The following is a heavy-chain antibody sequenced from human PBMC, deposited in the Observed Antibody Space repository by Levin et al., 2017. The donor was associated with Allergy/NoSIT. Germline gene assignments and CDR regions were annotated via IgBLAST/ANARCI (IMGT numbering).Heavy chain of an antibody. D-gene: IGHD2/OR15-2a*01. V-gene: IGHV3-48*01. Sequence: KGLVWISKISSGSTTIDYADSVKGRFTTSRDNARDSLFLQMNSLRAEATAVYFWARMKRNSLHALDIWGQVTLLTVSS. CDR2: ISSGSTTI. J-gene: IGHJ3*02. CDR3: ARMKRNSLHALDI.